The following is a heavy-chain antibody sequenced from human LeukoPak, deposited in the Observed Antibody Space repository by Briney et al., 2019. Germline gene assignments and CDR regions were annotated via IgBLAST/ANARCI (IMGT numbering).Heavy chain of an antibody. D-gene: IGHD5-12*01. CDR2: IYYSGST. Sequence: PSETLSLTCTVSGGSISSSSYYWGWIRQPPGKGLEWIGSIYYSGSTYYNPSLKSRVTISVDTSKNQFSLKLSSVTAADTAMYYCARVRLGSFDYWGQGTLVTVSS. CDR1: GGSISSSSYY. J-gene: IGHJ4*02. CDR3: ARVRLGSFDY. V-gene: IGHV4-39*07.